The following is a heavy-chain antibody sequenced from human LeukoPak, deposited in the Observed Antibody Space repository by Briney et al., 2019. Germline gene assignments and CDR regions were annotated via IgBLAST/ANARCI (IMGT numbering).Heavy chain of an antibody. D-gene: IGHD1-26*01. CDR2: IYHSGST. V-gene: IGHV4-38-2*02. CDR3: ARVGALGGHDF. CDR1: GYSISSGYY. J-gene: IGHJ4*02. Sequence: PSETLSLTCTVSGYSISSGYYWGWIRPPPGKGLEWIGSIYHSGSTYYNPPLKSRVTISLDKSKNQFSLKLNSVTAADTAVYYCARVGALGGHDFWGQGSLVTVSS.